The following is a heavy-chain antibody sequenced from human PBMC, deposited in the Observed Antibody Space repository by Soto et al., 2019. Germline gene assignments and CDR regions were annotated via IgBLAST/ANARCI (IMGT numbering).Heavy chain of an antibody. Sequence: QVQLVQSGAEVKKPGSSVKVSCKASGGSFSSYSINWVRQAPGQGLEWMGEIITIFGIANYAQKFQGRVMITADESTSTAYMELSSLRFVDTDVYYCASDGGSDCGGIDYWGQGTLVTVSS. V-gene: IGHV1-69*01. CDR2: IITIFGIA. D-gene: IGHD1-26*01. CDR1: GGSFSSYS. CDR3: ASDGGSDCGGIDY. J-gene: IGHJ4*02.